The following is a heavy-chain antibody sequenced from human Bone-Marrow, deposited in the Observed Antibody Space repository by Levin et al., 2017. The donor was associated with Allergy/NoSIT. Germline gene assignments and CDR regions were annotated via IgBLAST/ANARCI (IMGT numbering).Heavy chain of an antibody. D-gene: IGHD1-1*01. Sequence: EASVKVSCKTSGYSFTSYGISWVRQAPGQGLEWMGWISGYNGKTNYAQKVQGRVTMTTDTSTSTAYMELRSLRSDDTDGYYCARGRGAEATSWFDPWGQGTLVTVSS. J-gene: IGHJ5*02. CDR2: ISGYNGKT. CDR3: ARGRGAEATSWFDP. CDR1: GYSFTSYG. V-gene: IGHV1-18*04.